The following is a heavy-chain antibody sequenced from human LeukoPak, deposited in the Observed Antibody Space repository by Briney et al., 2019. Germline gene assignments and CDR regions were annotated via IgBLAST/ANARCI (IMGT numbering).Heavy chain of an antibody. CDR3: ARDLGYNLLGFYYYGMDV. Sequence: GGSLRLSCAASGFTFSSYDMHWVRQAPGKGLEWVALISYDGSNKYYADSVKGRFTISRDNSKNTLYLQMNSLRAEDTAVYYCARDLGYNLLGFYYYGMDVWGQGTTVTVSS. CDR2: ISYDGSNK. CDR1: GFTFSSYD. D-gene: IGHD5-24*01. V-gene: IGHV3-30-3*01. J-gene: IGHJ6*02.